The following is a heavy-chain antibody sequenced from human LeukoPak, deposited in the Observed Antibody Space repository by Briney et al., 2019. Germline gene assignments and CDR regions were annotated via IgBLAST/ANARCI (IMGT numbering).Heavy chain of an antibody. D-gene: IGHD2-15*01. CDR2: IGGSGGST. CDR3: AKDELHCSGGSCYSSSFDY. J-gene: IGHJ4*02. Sequence: PGGSLRLSCAASGFTFSSYAMSWVRQAPGKGLEWVSAIGGSGGSTYYADSVKGRFTISRDNSKNTLYLQMNSLRAEDTAVYYCAKDELHCSGGSCYSSSFDYWGQGTLVTVSS. V-gene: IGHV3-23*01. CDR1: GFTFSSYA.